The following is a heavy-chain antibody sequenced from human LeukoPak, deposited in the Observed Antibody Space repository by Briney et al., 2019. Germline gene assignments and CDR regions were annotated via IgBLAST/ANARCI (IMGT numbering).Heavy chain of an antibody. CDR1: GFTFSSYA. V-gene: IGHV3-23*01. CDR3: AKAARCSGGSCYLDY. J-gene: IGHJ4*02. CDR2: ISGSGGST. Sequence: GGSLRLSCAASGFTFSSYAMSWVRQAPGKGLEWVSAISGSGGSTYYADSVKGRFTISRDNSRNTLYLQMNSLRAEDTAVYYCAKAARCSGGSCYLDYWGQGTLVTVSS. D-gene: IGHD2-15*01.